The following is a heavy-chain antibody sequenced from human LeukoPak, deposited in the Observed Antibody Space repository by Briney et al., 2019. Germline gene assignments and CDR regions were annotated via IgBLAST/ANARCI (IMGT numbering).Heavy chain of an antibody. CDR2: ISSSSSTI. D-gene: IGHD3-3*01. CDR3: ARDSKYYDFWSGYIYSPRGDAFDI. CDR1: GFTFSSYS. Sequence: GGSLRLSCAASGFTFSSYSMNWVRQAPGKGLEWVSYISSSSSTIYYADSVKGRFTISRDNAKNSLYLQMNSLRAEDTAVYYCARDSKYYDFWSGYIYSPRGDAFDIWGQGTMVTVSS. J-gene: IGHJ3*02. V-gene: IGHV3-48*04.